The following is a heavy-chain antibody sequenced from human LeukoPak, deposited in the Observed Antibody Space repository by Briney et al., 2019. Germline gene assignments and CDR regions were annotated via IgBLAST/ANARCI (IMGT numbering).Heavy chain of an antibody. Sequence: RPGGSLRLSCAASGFTFDDYGMSWVRQAPGKGLEWVSGINWNGGSTGYADSVKGRFTISRDNAKNSLYLQMNSLRAEDTAVYYCARVTDYDILTGYPRPGFDPWGQGTLVTVSS. CDR3: ARVTDYDILTGYPRPGFDP. CDR1: GFTFDDYG. CDR2: INWNGGST. J-gene: IGHJ5*02. D-gene: IGHD3-9*01. V-gene: IGHV3-20*04.